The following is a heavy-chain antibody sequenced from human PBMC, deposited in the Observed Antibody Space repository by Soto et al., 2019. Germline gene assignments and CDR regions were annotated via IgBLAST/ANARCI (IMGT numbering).Heavy chain of an antibody. CDR2: INEGGSQI. Sequence: GGSLRLSCAVSGFTFSSHWMSWVRQAPGKGLEWVAKINEGGSQIYYVDSVKGRFTISRDNAKNSMYLQMSSLGVEDTAVYFCVRDHWSSFDYWGRGTVVPVSP. D-gene: IGHD2-8*02. CDR1: GFTFSSHW. CDR3: VRDHWSSFDY. V-gene: IGHV3-7*01. J-gene: IGHJ4*02.